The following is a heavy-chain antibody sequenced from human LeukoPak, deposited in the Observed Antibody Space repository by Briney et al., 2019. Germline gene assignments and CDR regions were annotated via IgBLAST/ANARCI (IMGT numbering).Heavy chain of an antibody. V-gene: IGHV4-4*09. CDR2: IYTSGST. D-gene: IGHD2-2*01. CDR3: ARHPGYCSSNSCFDWYFDL. Sequence: SETLSLTCTVSGGSISSYYWSWIRQPPGKGLEWIGYIYTSGSTNYNPSLKSRVTISVDTSKNQFSLKLSSVTAADTAVYYCARHPGYCSSNSCFDWYFDLWGRGTLVTVSS. CDR1: GGSISSYY. J-gene: IGHJ2*01.